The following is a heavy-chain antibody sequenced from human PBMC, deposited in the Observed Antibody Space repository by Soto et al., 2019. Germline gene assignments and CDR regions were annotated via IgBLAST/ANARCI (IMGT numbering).Heavy chain of an antibody. CDR2: VYHSGST. Sequence: QVQLQESGPGLVKPSETLSLTCDVSGDSISSPTWWTWVRPPPGKGLEWIGAVYHSGSTNYNSSLTSRVTISVDKSKNQFSLRLTSVTAADTAVYYCATRAPIDGDPYWGQGTLVTVSS. V-gene: IGHV4-4*02. D-gene: IGHD4-17*01. J-gene: IGHJ4*02. CDR1: GDSISSPTW. CDR3: ATRAPIDGDPY.